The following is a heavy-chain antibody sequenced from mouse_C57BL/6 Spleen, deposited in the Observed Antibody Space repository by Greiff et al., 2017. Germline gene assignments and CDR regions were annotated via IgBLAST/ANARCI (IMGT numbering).Heavy chain of an antibody. J-gene: IGHJ4*01. Sequence: QVQLKQSGAELVKPGASVKISCKASGYAFSSYWMNWVKQRPGKGLEWIGQIYPGDGDTNYNGKFKGKATLTADKSSTTAYMQLSSLTSEDAAVYFCARPTGTGAMDYWGQGTSVTVSS. D-gene: IGHD4-1*01. CDR1: GYAFSSYW. CDR3: ARPTGTGAMDY. CDR2: IYPGDGDT. V-gene: IGHV1-80*01.